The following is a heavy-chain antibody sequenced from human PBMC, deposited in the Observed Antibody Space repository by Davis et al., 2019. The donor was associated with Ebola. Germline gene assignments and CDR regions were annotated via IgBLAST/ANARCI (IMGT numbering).Heavy chain of an antibody. V-gene: IGHV3-43*01. Sequence: GESLKISCAASGFTFNDHTMHWVRQAPGKGLEWVSLINWDGSNTYYSDSVRGRFTTSRDNSKNSLYLQMNSLRPEDTALYYCTKARQRGVYYYYGMDVWGRGTTVTVSS. CDR3: TKARQRGVYYYYGMDV. J-gene: IGHJ6*02. D-gene: IGHD6-25*01. CDR2: INWDGSNT. CDR1: GFTFNDHT.